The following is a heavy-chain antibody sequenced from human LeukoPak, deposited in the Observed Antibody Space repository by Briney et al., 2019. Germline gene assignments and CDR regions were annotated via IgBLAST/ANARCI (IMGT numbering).Heavy chain of an antibody. D-gene: IGHD1-14*01. J-gene: IGHJ5*02. CDR3: ARDPYHRLGPPLDL. CDR2: ISTSNGDT. CDR1: GYTFTNSD. Sequence: ASVKVSCKASGYTFTNSDITWVRQAPGQGLEWMGRISTSNGDTNYAAKLQGRVTMTTDISTSTVYMELGSLTFDDTAVYFCARDPYHRLGPPLDLWGQGTLVTVSS. V-gene: IGHV1-18*01.